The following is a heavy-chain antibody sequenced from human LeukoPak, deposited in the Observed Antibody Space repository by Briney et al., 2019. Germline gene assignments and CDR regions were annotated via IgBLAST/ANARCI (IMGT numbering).Heavy chain of an antibody. V-gene: IGHV3-74*01. Sequence: GGSLRLSCATSGFTFNTYWMHWVRQAPGKGLVWVSRIESDGGSTSYADSVKGRFTISRNNAKNTLFLQMNSLRVEDTAVYYCARAECSSTSCTKVDYWGQGTLVTVSS. CDR1: GFTFNTYW. J-gene: IGHJ4*02. D-gene: IGHD2-2*01. CDR2: IESDGGST. CDR3: ARAECSSTSCTKVDY.